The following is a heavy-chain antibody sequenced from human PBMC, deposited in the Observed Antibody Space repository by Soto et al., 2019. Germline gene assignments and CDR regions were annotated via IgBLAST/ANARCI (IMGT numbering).Heavy chain of an antibody. CDR1: GYTFTGYY. CDR3: ARDLSYGSGSDYYYGMDV. Sequence: ASVKVSCKASGYTFTGYYMHWVRQAPGQGLEWMGIINPSGGSTSYAQKFQGRVTMTRDTSTSTVYMELSSLRSEDTAVYYCARDLSYGSGSDYYYGMDVWGQGTTVTVSS. J-gene: IGHJ6*02. CDR2: INPSGGST. V-gene: IGHV1-46*01. D-gene: IGHD3-10*01.